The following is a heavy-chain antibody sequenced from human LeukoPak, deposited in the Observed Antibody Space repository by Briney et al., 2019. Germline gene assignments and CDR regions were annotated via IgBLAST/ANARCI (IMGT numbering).Heavy chain of an antibody. J-gene: IGHJ4*02. CDR1: GITLSNYG. CDR3: ARDSGDY. CDR2: ISYDGSKK. Sequence: GGSLRLSCAVSGITLSNYGMSWVRQAPGKGLEWVAVISYDGSKKYYADSVKGRFTISGDNSKNTVYLQMNSLRVEDTAVYYCARDSGDYWGQGTLVTVSS. V-gene: IGHV3-30*03.